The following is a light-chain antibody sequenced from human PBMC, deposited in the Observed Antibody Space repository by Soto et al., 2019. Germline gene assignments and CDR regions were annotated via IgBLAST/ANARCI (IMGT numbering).Light chain of an antibody. J-gene: IGKJ1*01. CDR3: QHWVDYMWT. Sequence: DLHLTQSPSTLSASVGDRVTITCRASQRISSWLAWYQQKPGKAPKLLIYKASTLESGVPSRFSGSGSGTEFTLTISSLQPDDFATYYCQHWVDYMWTFGQGTKVEIK. CDR1: QRISSW. CDR2: KAS. V-gene: IGKV1-5*03.